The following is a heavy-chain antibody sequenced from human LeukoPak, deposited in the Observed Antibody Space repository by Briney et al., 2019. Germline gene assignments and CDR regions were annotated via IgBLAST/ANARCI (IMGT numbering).Heavy chain of an antibody. D-gene: IGHD4-17*01. V-gene: IGHV1-69*04. CDR3: ARDGNGDYVTFDY. CDR1: GGTFSSYA. Sequence: SVKVSCKASGGTFSSYAISWVRQAPGQGLEWMGRIIPILGIANYAQKFQGRVRITADKSTSTAYMELSSLRSEDTAVYYCARDGNGDYVTFDYWGQGTLVTVSS. CDR2: IIPILGIA. J-gene: IGHJ4*02.